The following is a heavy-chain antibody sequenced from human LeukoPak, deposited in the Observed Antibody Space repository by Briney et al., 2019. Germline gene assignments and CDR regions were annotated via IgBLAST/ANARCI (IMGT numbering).Heavy chain of an antibody. J-gene: IGHJ4*02. Sequence: GGSLRLSCAASGLTVATTYMSWVRQAPGKGLEWVSLIYSGGSTYYADSGKGRFTISRDNSKNTLYLQMNSLSAEDTAVYYCARDPPLDGWGDHWGLGTLVTVSS. V-gene: IGHV3-53*01. CDR1: GLTVATTY. CDR3: ARDPPLDGWGDH. D-gene: IGHD3-10*01. CDR2: IYSGGST.